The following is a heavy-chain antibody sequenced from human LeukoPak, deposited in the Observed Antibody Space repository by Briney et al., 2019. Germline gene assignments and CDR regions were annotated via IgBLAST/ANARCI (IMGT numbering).Heavy chain of an antibody. V-gene: IGHV3-21*01. D-gene: IGHD3-9*01. CDR1: GFSLTNYT. Sequence: GGSLRLSCAASGFSLTNYTMNWVRQAPGKGLEWVPSITSSSTYIYYADSVQGRFTISRDNAKNSLYLQMNSLRAEDTAVYYCARGYDILTGYLKDEPFDYWGQGTLVTVSS. J-gene: IGHJ4*02. CDR2: ITSSSTYI. CDR3: ARGYDILTGYLKDEPFDY.